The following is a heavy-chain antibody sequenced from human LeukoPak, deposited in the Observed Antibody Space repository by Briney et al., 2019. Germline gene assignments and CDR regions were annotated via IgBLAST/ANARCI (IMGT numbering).Heavy chain of an antibody. D-gene: IGHD3-22*01. Sequence: GGSLRLSCVASGFTFSSYAMCWVRQPPGKGLEWVSGITSGGGTTHHADPVGGRFTISRDNSKDTLYLQMNSLRGEDTALYYCARAYGYSGYYQLPIDYWGQGALVTVSS. CDR1: GFTFSSYA. CDR2: ITSGGGTT. CDR3: ARAYGYSGYYQLPIDY. V-gene: IGHV3-23*01. J-gene: IGHJ4*02.